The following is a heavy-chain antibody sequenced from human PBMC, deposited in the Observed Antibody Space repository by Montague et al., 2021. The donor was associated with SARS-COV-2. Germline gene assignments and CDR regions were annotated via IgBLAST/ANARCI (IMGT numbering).Heavy chain of an antibody. D-gene: IGHD3-10*01. CDR2: INHSGST. V-gene: IGHV4-34*01. J-gene: IGHJ4*02. CDR3: ARGARQGYGFRLGSFDS. Sequence: SETLSLTCAVYGGSFSGYYWNWIRQPPGKGLEWIGEINHSGSTNYNPSLKSRVTMSVDMSKNQFSLKLSSVAAADTAVYYCARGARQGYGFRLGSFDSWGQGTLVTVSS. CDR1: GGSFSGYY.